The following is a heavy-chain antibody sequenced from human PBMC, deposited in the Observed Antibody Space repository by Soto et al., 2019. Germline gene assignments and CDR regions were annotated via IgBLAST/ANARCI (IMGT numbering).Heavy chain of an antibody. D-gene: IGHD2-21*02. CDR2: VYYTGST. V-gene: IGHV4-30-4*01. CDR1: GSSIMITDDY. Sequence: PSVTQSLTSTVAGSSIMITDDYLSWIRQAPGKGLEWIGYVYYTGSTYYNPSLMSRLTISVDTSKNQFSLKLTSVTAAETAVYYCVRTARQGAVAPHWFDRWGQGTQVTVSS. J-gene: IGHJ5*02. CDR3: VRTARQGAVAPHWFDR.